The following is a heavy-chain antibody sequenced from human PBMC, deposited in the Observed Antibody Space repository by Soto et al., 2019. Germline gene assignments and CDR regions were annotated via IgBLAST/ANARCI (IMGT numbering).Heavy chain of an antibody. D-gene: IGHD3-10*01. CDR3: ARSFMVPVDFFES. Sequence: ASETLSGTCTVANGSLSINYWNWIRQSPGKGLEWIGNIYYTGSTNYNPSLKSQVTMSVDTSKNQFTLKLSSVTAADTGVYFCARSFMVPVDFFESWGQGTMVIVSS. CDR1: NGSLSINY. J-gene: IGHJ4*02. V-gene: IGHV4-59*01. CDR2: IYYTGST.